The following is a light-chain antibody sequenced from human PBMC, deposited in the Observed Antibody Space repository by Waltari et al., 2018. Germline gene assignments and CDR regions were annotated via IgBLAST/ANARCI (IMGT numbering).Light chain of an antibody. CDR3: GTWDSSLSSWV. V-gene: IGLV1-51*02. CDR1: SPNIGNTY. J-gene: IGLJ3*02. CDR2: ENN. Sequence: QSVLTQPPSVSAAPGQTVTISCSGSSPNIGNTYVPWYQQLPGTAPKLLIYENNKRPSGIPDRFSGSKSGTSATLGITGLQTGDEADYYCGTWDSSLSSWVFGGGTKLTVL.